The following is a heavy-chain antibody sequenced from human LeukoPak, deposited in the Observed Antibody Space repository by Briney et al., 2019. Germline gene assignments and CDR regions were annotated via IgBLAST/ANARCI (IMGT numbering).Heavy chain of an antibody. CDR1: GGSISSYY. J-gene: IGHJ4*02. Sequence: SETLSLTCTVSGGSISSYYWSWIRQPAGQGLEWIGRIYTNGSTNYNPSLKSRVTMSVDTAKNQFSLKLGSVTAADTAVYYCARDKGVAGTPYYFDYWGQGTLVTVST. CDR3: ARDKGVAGTPYYFDY. V-gene: IGHV4-4*07. D-gene: IGHD6-19*01. CDR2: IYTNGST.